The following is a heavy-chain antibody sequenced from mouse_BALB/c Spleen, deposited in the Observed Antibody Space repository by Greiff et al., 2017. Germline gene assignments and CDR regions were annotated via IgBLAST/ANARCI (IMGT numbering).Heavy chain of an antibody. CDR1: GFTFSSYA. CDR2: ISSGGST. J-gene: IGHJ4*01. V-gene: IGHV5-6-5*01. Sequence: EVQLVESGGGLVKPGGSLKLSCAASGFTFSSYAMSWVRQTPEKRLEWVASISSGGSTYYPDSVKGRFTISRDNARNILYLQMSSLRSEDTAMYYCARGQDGYYYMDYWGQGTSVTVSA. D-gene: IGHD2-3*01. CDR3: ARGQDGYYYMDY.